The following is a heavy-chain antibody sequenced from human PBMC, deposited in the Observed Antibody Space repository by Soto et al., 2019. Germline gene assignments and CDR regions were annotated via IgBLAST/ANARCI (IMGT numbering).Heavy chain of an antibody. J-gene: IGHJ6*02. CDR3: EFHDYVGPWTSDQRGVTDV. CDR2: IIPIFGTA. D-gene: IGHD4-17*01. Sequence: GXSVKVSFKASGGTFSSYAISWVRQAPGQGLEWMGGIIPIFGTANYAQKFQGRVTITADKSTSTAYMELSSLRSEDTAVYYCEFHDYVGPWTSDQRGVTDVWGQGTKVTVSS. CDR1: GGTFSSYA. V-gene: IGHV1-69*06.